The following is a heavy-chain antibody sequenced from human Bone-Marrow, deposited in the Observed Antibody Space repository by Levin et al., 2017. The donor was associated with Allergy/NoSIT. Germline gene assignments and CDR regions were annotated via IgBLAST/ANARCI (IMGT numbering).Heavy chain of an antibody. J-gene: IGHJ4*02. D-gene: IGHD5-18*01. CDR1: GFTFSSYS. CDR3: ARGAIQLGFDY. V-gene: IGHV3-21*01. CDR2: ISSSSSYI. Sequence: GESLKISCAASGFTFSSYSMNWVRQAPGKGLEWVSSISSSSSYIYYADSVKGRFTISRDNAKNSLYLQMNSLRAEDTAVYYCARGAIQLGFDYWGQGTLVTVSS.